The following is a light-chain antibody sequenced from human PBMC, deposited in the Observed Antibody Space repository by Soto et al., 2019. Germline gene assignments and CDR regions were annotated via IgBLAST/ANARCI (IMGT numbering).Light chain of an antibody. CDR1: SSDVGGYNY. Sequence: QSVLTQPASVSGSHGQSITISCTGTSSDVGGYNYVSWYQLHPGKAPKVLIYEVSNRPSGVSNRFSGSKSGNTASLTISGLQTEDEADYYCISYISSSDPYVFGTGTQLTVL. J-gene: IGLJ1*01. CDR2: EVS. CDR3: ISYISSSDPYV. V-gene: IGLV2-14*01.